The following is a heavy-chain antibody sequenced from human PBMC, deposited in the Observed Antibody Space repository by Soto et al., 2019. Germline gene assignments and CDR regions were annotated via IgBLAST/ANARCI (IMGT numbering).Heavy chain of an antibody. Sequence: SETLSLTCTVSGGSISSGDYYWSWIRQPPGKGLGWIGYIYYSGSTYYNPSLKSRVTISVDTSKNQFSLKLSSVTAADTAVYYCARVYEYSYPNNWFDPWGQGTLVTVSS. V-gene: IGHV4-30-4*01. CDR3: ARVYEYSYPNNWFDP. D-gene: IGHD5-18*01. J-gene: IGHJ5*02. CDR1: GGSISSGDYY. CDR2: IYYSGST.